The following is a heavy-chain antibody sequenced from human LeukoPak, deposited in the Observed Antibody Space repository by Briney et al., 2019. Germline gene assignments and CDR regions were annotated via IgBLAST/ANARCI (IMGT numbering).Heavy chain of an antibody. CDR2: ISGRGGST. CDR3: AKQYDFWRGPDY. V-gene: IGHV3-23*01. CDR1: GLTFSSYA. J-gene: IGHJ4*02. Sequence: GGSLRLSCAAVGLTFSSYAMNWVRQAPGKWREWGSGISGRGGSTYYADSVKGRFTITSASSKNTLYLQMNSLRVEDTAVYYCAKQYDFWRGPDYWGQGPLVRVSS. D-gene: IGHD3-3*01.